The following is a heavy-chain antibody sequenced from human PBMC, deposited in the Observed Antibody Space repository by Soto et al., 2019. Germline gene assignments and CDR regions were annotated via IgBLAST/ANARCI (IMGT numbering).Heavy chain of an antibody. CDR1: DGSIGSSHYY. CDR3: TRPDQQWLVAGATTYAFDI. J-gene: IGHJ3*02. Sequence: SGTLSITGTVPDGSIGSSHYYWAWIRQPTGKGLEWIGNIYYSGSTYYNPSLKSRVTISVDTSKNQFSLKLSSVTAADTAVYYCTRPDQQWLVAGATTYAFDIWGQGTMVT. V-gene: IGHV4-39*01. CDR2: IYYSGST. D-gene: IGHD6-19*01.